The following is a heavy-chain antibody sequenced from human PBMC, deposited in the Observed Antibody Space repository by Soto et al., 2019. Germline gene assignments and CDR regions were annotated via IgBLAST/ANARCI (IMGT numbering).Heavy chain of an antibody. J-gene: IGHJ4*02. D-gene: IGHD3-10*01. V-gene: IGHV3-21*02. CDR2: IGRVSTYI. CDR1: GFPFSSFS. Sequence: VQLVESGGGLVKPGGSLRLSCVASGFPFSSFSLNWVRQAPGKGLEWVSSIGRVSTYIYYADSVRGRFTVSRDNAKNSVYRQMYGLTAEDSGIYYCARVTAGSGSYQMDLWGQGTLVTVSS. CDR3: ARVTAGSGSYQMDL.